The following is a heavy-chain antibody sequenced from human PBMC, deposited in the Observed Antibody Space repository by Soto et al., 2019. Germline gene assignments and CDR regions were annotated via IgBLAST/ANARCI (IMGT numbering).Heavy chain of an antibody. D-gene: IGHD6-13*01. Sequence: GASVNDSCTASGGTFSSYASSWVRQAPGQGLEWMGGIIPIFGTANYAQKFQGRVTITADESTSTANMELSSLRSEDAAVYYCARDDSGEVAAAPNYYYGMNVWGQGTTVTVA. J-gene: IGHJ6*02. V-gene: IGHV1-69*13. CDR2: IIPIFGTA. CDR3: ARDDSGEVAAAPNYYYGMNV. CDR1: GGTFSSYA.